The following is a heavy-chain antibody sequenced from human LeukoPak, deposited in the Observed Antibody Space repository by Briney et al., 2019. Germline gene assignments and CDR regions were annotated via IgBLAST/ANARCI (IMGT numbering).Heavy chain of an antibody. D-gene: IGHD2-15*01. J-gene: IGHJ6*02. CDR3: AKDHSGPTWYYYGMDV. CDR2: TGGNGGGT. Sequence: GSLRLSCAASGFTFSSYAMTWVRQAPGKGLEWVSSTGGNGGGTSLADSVKGRFSISSDNSKNTLYLQMNSLRAEDTATYYCAKDHSGPTWYYYGMDVWGQGTTVTVSS. V-gene: IGHV3-23*01. CDR1: GFTFSSYA.